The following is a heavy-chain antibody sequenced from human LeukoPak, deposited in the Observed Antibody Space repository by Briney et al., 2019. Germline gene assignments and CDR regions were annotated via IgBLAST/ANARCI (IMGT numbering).Heavy chain of an antibody. CDR1: GYSFTSHW. D-gene: IGHD3-22*01. Sequence: GESLKISCKSSGYSFTSHWIGWVRQMPGKGVEWMGIIYRGDSYTRYSPSFQGQVTISAAKSISTAYLQWSSLKASDTAMYFCARAYYYDSSGYPSAEYFHFWGQGTLVTVSS. CDR3: ARAYYYDSSGYPSAEYFHF. V-gene: IGHV5-51*01. CDR2: IYRGDSYT. J-gene: IGHJ1*01.